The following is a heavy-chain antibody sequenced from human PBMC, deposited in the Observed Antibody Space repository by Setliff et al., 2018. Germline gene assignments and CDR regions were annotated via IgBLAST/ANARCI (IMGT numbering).Heavy chain of an antibody. CDR1: GYTFRNYG. D-gene: IGHD5-12*01. CDR2: TIPMFGTT. Sequence: SVKVSCKASGYTFRNYGISWVRQAPGQGLEWMGGTIPMFGTTNYAQKFQGRVTITTDESTSTAYMELSSLRSEDTAVYYCALMSGMATITYYYYYMDVWGKGTTVTVSS. CDR3: ALMSGMATITYYYYYMDV. V-gene: IGHV1-69*05. J-gene: IGHJ6*03.